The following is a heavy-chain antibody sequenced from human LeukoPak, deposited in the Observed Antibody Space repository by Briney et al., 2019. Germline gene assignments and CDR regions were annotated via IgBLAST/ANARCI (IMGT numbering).Heavy chain of an antibody. CDR2: ISSSGSTI. CDR3: ARAPIWFGELSA. D-gene: IGHD3-10*01. Sequence: GGSLRLSCAASGFTFSDYYMSWLRQAPGKGLEWVSYISSSGSTIYYADSVKGRFTVSRDNAKNTLYLQMNSLRAEDTAVYYCARAPIWFGELSAWGQGTLVTVSS. V-gene: IGHV3-11*04. CDR1: GFTFSDYY. J-gene: IGHJ5*02.